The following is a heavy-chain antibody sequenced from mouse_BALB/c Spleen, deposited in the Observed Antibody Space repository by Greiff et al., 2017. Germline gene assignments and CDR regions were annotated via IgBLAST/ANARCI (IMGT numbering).Heavy chain of an antibody. D-gene: IGHD2-14*01. CDR3: ARHRDYRYDDAMDY. J-gene: IGHJ4*01. CDR1: GFTFSSYA. V-gene: IGHV5-9-3*01. Sequence: EVMLVESGGGLVKPGGSLKLSCAASGFTFSSYAMSWVRQTPEKRLEWVATISSGGSYTYYPDSVKGRFTISRDNAKNTLYLQMSSLRSEDTAMYYCARHRDYRYDDAMDYWGQGTSVTVSS. CDR2: ISSGGSYT.